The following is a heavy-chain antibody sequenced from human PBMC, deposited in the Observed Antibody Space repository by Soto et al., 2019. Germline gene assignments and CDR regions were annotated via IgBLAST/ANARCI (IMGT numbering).Heavy chain of an antibody. V-gene: IGHV3-48*02. Sequence: WGSLRLSCVASGFDFSSHDMNWVRQAPGKGLEWIAYINRRGVTHYADSVEGRFTISRDNAQNSLFLQMLSLRDEDTAVYYCARDAAEINSYYIDFWGQGALVTVSS. CDR3: ARDAAEINSYYIDF. J-gene: IGHJ4*02. D-gene: IGHD3-16*01. CDR2: INRRGVT. CDR1: GFDFSSHD.